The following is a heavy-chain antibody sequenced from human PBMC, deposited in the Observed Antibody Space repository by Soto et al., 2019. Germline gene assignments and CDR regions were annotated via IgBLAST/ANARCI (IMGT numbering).Heavy chain of an antibody. J-gene: IGHJ4*02. Sequence: PSETLSLTCTVSGGSISSYYWSWIRQPPGKGLEWVGYIYYSGSTNYNPSLKSRVTISVDTSKNQFSLKLSSVTAADTAVYCCARDFDSSGYTFDYWGQGTLVTVSS. CDR1: GGSISSYY. CDR2: IYYSGST. D-gene: IGHD3-22*01. CDR3: ARDFDSSGYTFDY. V-gene: IGHV4-59*01.